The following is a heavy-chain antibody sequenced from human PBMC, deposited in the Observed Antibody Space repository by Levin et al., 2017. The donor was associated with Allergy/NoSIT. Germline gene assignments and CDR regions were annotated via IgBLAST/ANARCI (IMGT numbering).Heavy chain of an antibody. V-gene: IGHV3-48*01. CDR3: ARTVRGVFYYFDY. D-gene: IGHD4-17*01. J-gene: IGHJ4*02. CDR2: ITPGSGTI. CDR1: GFTFSTSS. Sequence: GESLKISCAASGFTFSTSSMNWVRQAQGKGLEWVSFITPGSGTIYYADSVKGRFTISRDNAENSLYLEMNGLRAEDTAVYYCARTVRGVFYYFDYWGQGTLVTVSS.